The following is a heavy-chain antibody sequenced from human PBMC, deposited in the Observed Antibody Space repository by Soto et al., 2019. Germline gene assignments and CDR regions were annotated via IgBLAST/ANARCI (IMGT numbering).Heavy chain of an antibody. CDR3: ARNYYDSSGQTSAFDI. CDR2: IYTNGST. J-gene: IGHJ3*02. D-gene: IGHD3-22*01. V-gene: IGHV4-4*07. CDR1: GGSISSYY. Sequence: QVQLQESGPGLVKPSETLSLTCTVSGGSISSYYWSWIRQPAGKGLEWIGRIYTNGSTNYNPSLKSRVTMSVDTSKNQFSLKLSSVTAADTAVYYCARNYYDSSGQTSAFDIWGQGTMVTVSS.